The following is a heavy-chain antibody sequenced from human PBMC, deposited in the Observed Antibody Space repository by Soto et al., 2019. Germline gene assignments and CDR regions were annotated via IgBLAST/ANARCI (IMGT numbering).Heavy chain of an antibody. CDR3: ARQLAYCGGDCFTEPIEY. J-gene: IGHJ4*02. Sequence: QEQLVQSGAEVKKPGASVKVSCKASGYSFSGYYIHWVRQAPGQGLEWMGWVNPRSGDTNYAQKFQGRVTMTRDTSISTAYMELSSLRSDDTAVFYCARQLAYCGGDCFTEPIEYWGQGTLVTVSS. D-gene: IGHD2-21*02. CDR1: GYSFSGYY. CDR2: VNPRSGDT. V-gene: IGHV1-2*02.